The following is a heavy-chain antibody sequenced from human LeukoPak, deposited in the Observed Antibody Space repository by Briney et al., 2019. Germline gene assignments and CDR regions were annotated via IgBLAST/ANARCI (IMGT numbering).Heavy chain of an antibody. CDR2: IYYTGRT. V-gene: IGHV4-59*01. J-gene: IGHJ2*01. D-gene: IGHD3-22*01. Sequence: SETLSLTCTVSGGSFSTNYWSWIRQPPGRGLEWIGYIYYTGRTNHNPSLKSRVTISVDTSKNQFSLKLSSVTAADTAVYYCARVAGQYYGGSGYQWYFDLWGRGALVTVSS. CDR1: GGSFSTNY. CDR3: ARVAGQYYGGSGYQWYFDL.